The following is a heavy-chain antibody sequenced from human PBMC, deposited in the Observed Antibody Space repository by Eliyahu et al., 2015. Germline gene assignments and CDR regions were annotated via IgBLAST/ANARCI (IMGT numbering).Heavy chain of an antibody. CDR2: ISSSSSTI. V-gene: IGHV3-48*02. Sequence: EVQLVESGGGLVQPGGSLRLXCAAXGFTFSSXSXXXVRQAPGKGLEWVSYISSSSSTIYYADSVKGRFTISRDNAKNSLYLQMNSLRDEDTAVYYCASNYYDSSVYYSYYYYGMDVWGQGTTVTVSS. CDR3: ASNYYDSSVYYSYYYYGMDV. CDR1: GFTFSSXS. D-gene: IGHD3-22*01. J-gene: IGHJ6*02.